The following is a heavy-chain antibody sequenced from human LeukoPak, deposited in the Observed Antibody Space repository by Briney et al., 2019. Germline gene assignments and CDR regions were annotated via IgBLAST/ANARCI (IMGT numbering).Heavy chain of an antibody. V-gene: IGHV3-11*01. CDR1: GFTFSDYY. J-gene: IGHJ4*02. CDR3: AKVLYCSSTSCYTLGYFDY. D-gene: IGHD2-2*02. Sequence: GGSLRLSCAASGFTFSDYYMSWIRQAPGKGLEWVSYISSSGSTIYYADSVKGRFTISRDNSKNTLYLQMNSLRAEDTAVYYCAKVLYCSSTSCYTLGYFDYWGQGTLVTVSS. CDR2: ISSSGSTI.